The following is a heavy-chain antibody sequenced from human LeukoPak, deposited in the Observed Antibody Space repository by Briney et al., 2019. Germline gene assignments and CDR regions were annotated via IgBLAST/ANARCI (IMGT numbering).Heavy chain of an antibody. CDR1: GYSISSGYY. CDR3: GRQDYSNYVDY. Sequence: SETLSLTCAVSGYSISSGYYWGWIRPPPGKGLEWIGSIYHIGSTYYNPSLKSRATISVDTSKNRFSLKLSSVTAADTAVYYCGRQDYSNYVDYWGQGILVTVSS. CDR2: IYHIGST. V-gene: IGHV4-38-2*01. J-gene: IGHJ4*02. D-gene: IGHD4-11*01.